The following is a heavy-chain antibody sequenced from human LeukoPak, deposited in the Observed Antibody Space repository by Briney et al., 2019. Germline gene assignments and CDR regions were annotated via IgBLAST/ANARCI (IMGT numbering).Heavy chain of an antibody. Sequence: PSETLSLTCTVSGGSISSYYWSWIRQPPGKGLEWIGYIYYSGSTNYNPSLKSRVTISVDTSKNQFSLKLSSVTAADTAVYYCARDPVSGGSWWLDAFDIWGQGTMVTVSS. J-gene: IGHJ3*02. D-gene: IGHD2-15*01. CDR3: ARDPVSGGSWWLDAFDI. V-gene: IGHV4-59*01. CDR1: GGSISSYY. CDR2: IYYSGST.